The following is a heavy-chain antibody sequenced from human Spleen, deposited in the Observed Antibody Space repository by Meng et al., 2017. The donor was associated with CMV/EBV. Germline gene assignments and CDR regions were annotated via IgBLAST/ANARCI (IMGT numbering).Heavy chain of an antibody. J-gene: IGHJ6*02. CDR1: GFTFSSYA. Sequence: GESLKISCAASGFTFSSYAIHWVRQAPGKGLEWVAVISYDGSNKYYADSVKGRFTISRDNSKNTLYLQMNSLRAEDTAVYYCAKVLREGEPRPIWYYYGMDVWGQGTTVTVSS. CDR3: AKVLREGEPRPIWYYYGMDV. CDR2: ISYDGSNK. V-gene: IGHV3-30-3*01. D-gene: IGHD3-16*01.